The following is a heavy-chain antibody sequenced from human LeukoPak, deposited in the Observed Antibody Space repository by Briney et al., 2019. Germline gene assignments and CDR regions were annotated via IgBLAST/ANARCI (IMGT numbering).Heavy chain of an antibody. Sequence: PSETLSLTCTVSGGSISSSSYYWGWIRQPPGKGLEWIGSIYYSGSTYYNPSLKSRVTISVDTSKNQFSLKLSSVTAADTAVYYCATWPVPLGYCSGGSCPDGNNWFDPWGQGTLVTVSS. D-gene: IGHD2-15*01. CDR2: IYYSGST. V-gene: IGHV4-39*07. CDR3: ATWPVPLGYCSGGSCPDGNNWFDP. J-gene: IGHJ5*02. CDR1: GGSISSSSYY.